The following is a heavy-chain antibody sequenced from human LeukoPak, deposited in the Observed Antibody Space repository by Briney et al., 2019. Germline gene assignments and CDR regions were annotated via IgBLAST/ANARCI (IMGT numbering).Heavy chain of an antibody. CDR2: INPNSGDT. CDR1: GYTFIVYY. CDR3: ARGRGTTMVRGVITNYFDL. V-gene: IGHV1-2*02. D-gene: IGHD3-10*01. Sequence: ASVKVSCKASGYTFIVYYIHWVRQAPGQGLEWMGWINPNSGDTSSAQSFQGRVSMTRDTSINTAYIDLSGLRSDDTGVYYCARGRGTTMVRGVITNYFDLWGRGSLVTVSS. J-gene: IGHJ2*01.